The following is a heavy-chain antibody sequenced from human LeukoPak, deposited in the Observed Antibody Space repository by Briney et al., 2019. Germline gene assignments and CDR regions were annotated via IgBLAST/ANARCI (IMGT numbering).Heavy chain of an antibody. J-gene: IGHJ4*02. CDR3: ARDRGYSYGEFDY. Sequence: GGSLRLSCAASGFTFSSYAMSWVRQAPGKGLEWVSAISGSGGSTYYADSVKGRFTISRDNSKNTLYLQMNSLGAEDTAVYYCARDRGYSYGEFDYWGQGTLVTVSS. CDR2: ISGSGGST. V-gene: IGHV3-23*01. CDR1: GFTFSSYA. D-gene: IGHD5-18*01.